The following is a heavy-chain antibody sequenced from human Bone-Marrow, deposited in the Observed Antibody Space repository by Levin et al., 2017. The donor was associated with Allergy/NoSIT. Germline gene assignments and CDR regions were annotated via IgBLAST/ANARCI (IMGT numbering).Heavy chain of an antibody. J-gene: IGHJ4*02. CDR1: GFTFENYC. D-gene: IGHD1-20*01. CDR2: LSWNSADI. CDR3: AKDTKVSMEKSLVFIH. V-gene: IGHV3-9*01. Sequence: GGSLRLSCAASGFTFENYCMHWVRQVPGKGLEWISSLSWNSADIAYADSVKGRFTISRDNTKNSLYLQMNSLTPEDTAMYHCAKDTKVSMEKSLVFIHWGQGTLVTVTS.